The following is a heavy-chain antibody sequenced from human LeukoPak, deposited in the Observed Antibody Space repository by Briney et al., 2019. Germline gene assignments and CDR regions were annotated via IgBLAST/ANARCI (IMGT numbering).Heavy chain of an antibody. CDR1: GFTFSSYA. CDR2: ISYDGSNK. CDR3: ARGAYQIVVVTAPTY. Sequence: GGSLRLSCAASGFTFSSYAMSWVRQAPGKGLVWVAVISYDGSNKYYADSVKGRFTISRDISKNTLYLQMTSLRAEDTAVYYCARGAYQIVVVTAPTYWGQGTLVTVSS. J-gene: IGHJ4*02. D-gene: IGHD2-21*02. V-gene: IGHV3-30*03.